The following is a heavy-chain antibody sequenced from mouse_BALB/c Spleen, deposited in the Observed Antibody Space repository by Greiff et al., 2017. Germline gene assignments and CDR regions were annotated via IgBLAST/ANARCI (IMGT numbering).Heavy chain of an antibody. CDR3: ARGGVRHSSWFAY. CDR1: GYSITSDYA. V-gene: IGHV3-2*02. J-gene: IGHJ3*01. D-gene: IGHD2-14*01. Sequence: EVHLVESGPGLVKPSQSLSLTCTVTGYSITSDYAWNWIRQFPGNKLEWMGYISYSGSTSYNPSLKSRISITRDTSKNQFFLQLNSVTTEDTATYYCARGGVRHSSWFAYWGQGTLVTVSA. CDR2: ISYSGST.